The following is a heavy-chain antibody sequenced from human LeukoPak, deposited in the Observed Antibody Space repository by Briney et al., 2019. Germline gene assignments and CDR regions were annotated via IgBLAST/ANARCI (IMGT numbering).Heavy chain of an antibody. J-gene: IGHJ6*02. CDR2: ISSSGSTI. Sequence: GGSLRLSCAASGFTFSSYEMNWVRQAPGKGLEWVSYISSSGSTIYYADSVKGRFTISRDNAKNPLYLQMNSLRAEDTAVYYCARDDDGMDVWGQGTTVTVSS. V-gene: IGHV3-48*03. CDR3: ARDDDGMDV. CDR1: GFTFSSYE.